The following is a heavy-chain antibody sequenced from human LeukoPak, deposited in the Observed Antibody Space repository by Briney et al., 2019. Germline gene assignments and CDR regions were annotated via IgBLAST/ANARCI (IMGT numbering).Heavy chain of an antibody. Sequence: PGGSLRLSCAASGFTFSSYWMSWVRQAPGKGLEWVANIKQDGSEKFYVDSVKGRFTIARDNATNSLYLQMNSLRAEDTAVYYRARVPRLVGATPGARVYWGQGTLVTVSS. V-gene: IGHV3-7*01. D-gene: IGHD1-26*01. CDR1: GFTFSSYW. CDR3: ARVPRLVGATPGARVY. CDR2: IKQDGSEK. J-gene: IGHJ4*02.